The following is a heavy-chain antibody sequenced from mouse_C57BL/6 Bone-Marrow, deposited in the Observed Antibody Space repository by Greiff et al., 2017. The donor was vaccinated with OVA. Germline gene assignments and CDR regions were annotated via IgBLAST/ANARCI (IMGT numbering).Heavy chain of an antibody. CDR3: ARGDYYGSPWFAY. CDR1: GYSFTDYN. D-gene: IGHD1-1*01. J-gene: IGHJ3*01. Sequence: EVHLVESGPELVKPGASVKISCKASGYSFTDYNMNWVKQSNGKSLEWIGVINPNYGTTSYNQKFKGKATLTVDQSSSTAYMQLNSLTSEDSAVYYCARGDYYGSPWFAYWGQGTLVTVSA. V-gene: IGHV1-39*01. CDR2: INPNYGTT.